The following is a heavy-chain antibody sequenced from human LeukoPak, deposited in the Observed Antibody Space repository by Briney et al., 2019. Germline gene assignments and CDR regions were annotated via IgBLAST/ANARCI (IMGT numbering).Heavy chain of an antibody. CDR2: INHSGST. V-gene: IGHV4-34*01. D-gene: IGHD5-24*01. J-gene: IGHJ4*02. CDR1: GGSFSGYY. CDR3: ARVRYGLQSNFDY. Sequence: SETLSLTCAVYGGSFSGYYWSWIRQPPGKGLEWIGEINHSGSTDYNPSLKSRVTISVDTSKNQFSLKLSSVTAADTAVYYCARVRYGLQSNFDYWGQGTLVTVSS.